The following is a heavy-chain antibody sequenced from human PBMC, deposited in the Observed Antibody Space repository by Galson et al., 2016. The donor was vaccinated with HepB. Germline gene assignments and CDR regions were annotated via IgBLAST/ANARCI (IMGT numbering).Heavy chain of an antibody. J-gene: IGHJ5*02. Sequence: SVKVSCKAYGYTFTSFGISWVRQAPGQGLEWIGWISAYHGDTNYAQKLQGRVTMTTDTSTTTAYMELRRLNSDDTAIYYCARDVPPGYCDITSCPNPNWLDPWGQGTLVTVSS. V-gene: IGHV1-18*01. CDR3: ARDVPPGYCDITSCPNPNWLDP. CDR1: GYTFTSFG. CDR2: ISAYHGDT. D-gene: IGHD2-2*01.